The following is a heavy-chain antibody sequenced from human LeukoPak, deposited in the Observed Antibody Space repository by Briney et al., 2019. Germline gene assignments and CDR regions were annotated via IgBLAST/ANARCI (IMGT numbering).Heavy chain of an antibody. CDR3: ARAYRLFSSSWYWFDP. Sequence: PSETLSLTCTVSGGSISSHYWSWIRQPPGKGLEWIGYIYYSGSTDYNPSLKSRVTISVDTSKNQFSLKLSSVTAADTAVYYCARAYRLFSSSWYWFDPWGQGTLVTVSS. D-gene: IGHD6-13*01. V-gene: IGHV4-59*11. CDR1: GGSISSHY. CDR2: IYYSGST. J-gene: IGHJ5*02.